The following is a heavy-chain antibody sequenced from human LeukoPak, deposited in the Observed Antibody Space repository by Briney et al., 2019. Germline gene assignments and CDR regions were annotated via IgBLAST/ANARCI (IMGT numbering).Heavy chain of an antibody. V-gene: IGHV1-46*01. J-gene: IGHJ4*02. D-gene: IGHD3-3*01. Sequence: GASVKVSCKASGYTFTSYYMHWVRQAPGQGLEWMGIINPSGGSTSYAQKFQGRVTMTEDTSTDTAYMELSSLRSEDTAVYYCARSRVWNDYWGYFDFWGQGTLVTVSS. CDR3: ARSRVWNDYWGYFDF. CDR1: GYTFTSYY. CDR2: INPSGGST.